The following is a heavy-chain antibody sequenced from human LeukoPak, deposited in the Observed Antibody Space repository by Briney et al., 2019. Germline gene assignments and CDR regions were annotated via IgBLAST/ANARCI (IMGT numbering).Heavy chain of an antibody. CDR2: IKQDGSEK. CDR3: ARDLTYYYDSSGYYAALDY. CDR1: GFTFSGYW. Sequence: PGGSLRLSCAASGFTFSGYWMNWVRQASGKGLEWVANIKQDGSEKYYVDSVKGRFTISRDNAKNSLYLQMNSLRAEDTAVYYCARDLTYYYDSSGYYAALDYWGQGTLVTVSS. D-gene: IGHD3-22*01. J-gene: IGHJ4*02. V-gene: IGHV3-7*01.